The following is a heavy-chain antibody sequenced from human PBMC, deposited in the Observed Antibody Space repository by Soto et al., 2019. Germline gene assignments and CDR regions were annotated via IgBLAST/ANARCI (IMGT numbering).Heavy chain of an antibody. V-gene: IGHV5-51*01. CDR1: GYSFTSYW. J-gene: IGHJ6*02. CDR3: ARHQGSDVLLWFGELSHYYYYGMDV. D-gene: IGHD3-10*01. Sequence: GESLKISCKGSGYSFTSYWIGWVRQMPGKGLEWMGIIYPGDSDTRYSPSFQGQVTISADKSISTAYLRWSSLKASDTAMYYCARHQGSDVLLWFGELSHYYYYGMDVWGQGTTVTVSS. CDR2: IYPGDSDT.